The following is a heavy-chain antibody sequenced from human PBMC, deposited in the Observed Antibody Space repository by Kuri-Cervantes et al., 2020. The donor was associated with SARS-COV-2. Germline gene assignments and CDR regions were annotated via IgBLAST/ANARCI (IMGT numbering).Heavy chain of an antibody. V-gene: IGHV3-30*02. CDR2: IRYDGSNK. D-gene: IGHD3-3*01. Sequence: GGSLRLSCAASGFTFSSYGMHWVRQAPGKGLEWVAFIRYDGSNKYYADSVKGRFTISRDNSKNTLYLQMNSLRAEDTAVYYCTRDPPYDSWSGYYPIHYYYYMDVWGKGTTVTVSS. CDR3: TRDPPYDSWSGYYPIHYYYYMDV. CDR1: GFTFSSYG. J-gene: IGHJ6*03.